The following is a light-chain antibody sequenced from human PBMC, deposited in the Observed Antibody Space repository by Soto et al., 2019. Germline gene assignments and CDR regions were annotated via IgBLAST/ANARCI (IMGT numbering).Light chain of an antibody. CDR1: QSLAYSDGNTY. CDR2: KVS. V-gene: IGKV2-30*01. CDR3: MNGTHWPPYT. J-gene: IGKJ2*01. Sequence: DVVMTQSPLSLPVTLGQPASISCRSSQSLAYSDGNTYLNWFQQRPGQSPRRLIYKVSNRDSGVPDRFSGSGSGTDFTLKISRVEAEDVGIYYCMNGTHWPPYTFGQGTKLEIK.